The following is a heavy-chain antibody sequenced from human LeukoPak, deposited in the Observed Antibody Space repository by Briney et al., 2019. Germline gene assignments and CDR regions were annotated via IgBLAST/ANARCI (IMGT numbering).Heavy chain of an antibody. J-gene: IGHJ4*02. CDR1: GLTFNPYW. D-gene: IGHD3-10*01. Sequence: GGSLRLSCIGSGLTFNPYWMMWVRQAPGKGLEWVANINQDGNEKNYVDSVKGRFTISRDNSKSSLFLQMTSLKTEDTAVYYCARAVRGSYWGQGTLVTVSS. V-gene: IGHV3-7*01. CDR2: INQDGNEK. CDR3: ARAVRGSY.